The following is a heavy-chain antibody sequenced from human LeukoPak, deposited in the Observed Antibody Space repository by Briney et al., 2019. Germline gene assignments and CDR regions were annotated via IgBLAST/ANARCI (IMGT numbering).Heavy chain of an antibody. CDR3: ARGPAYGSGKFGPFDY. D-gene: IGHD3-10*01. Sequence: PGGSLRLSCAASGFTFSIYSMNWVRQAPGKGLEWVSYISSSSSIIYYADSVKGRFTISRDNAKNSLYLQMNSLRAEDTAVYYCARGPAYGSGKFGPFDYWGQGTLVTVSS. CDR2: ISSSSSII. CDR1: GFTFSIYS. J-gene: IGHJ4*02. V-gene: IGHV3-48*01.